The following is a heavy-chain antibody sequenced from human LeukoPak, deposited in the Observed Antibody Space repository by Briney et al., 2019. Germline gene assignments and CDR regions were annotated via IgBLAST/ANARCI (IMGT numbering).Heavy chain of an antibody. J-gene: IGHJ3*02. D-gene: IGHD3-22*01. CDR3: ARVSYYYDSSGYIGRHDAFDI. CDR1: GFTFSDYY. CDR2: ISSSSSYT. Sequence: GGSLRLSCAASGFTFSDYYMSWIRQAPGKGLEWVSYISSSSSYTNYADSVKGRFTISRDNAKNSLYLQMNSLRAEDTAVYYCARVSYYYDSSGYIGRHDAFDIWGQGTMVTVSS. V-gene: IGHV3-11*06.